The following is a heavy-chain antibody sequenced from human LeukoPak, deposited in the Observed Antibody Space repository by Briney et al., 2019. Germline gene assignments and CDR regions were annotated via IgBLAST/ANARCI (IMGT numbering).Heavy chain of an antibody. V-gene: IGHV3-15*01. CDR1: GFTFSNAW. CDR3: TTDGLELPSRSY. Sequence: AGGSLRLSCAASGFTFSNAWMSWVRQAPGKGLEWVGRIKSKTDGGTTDYAAPVKGRFTISRDDSKNTLYLQMNSLKTEDTAVYYCTTDGLELPSRSYWGQGTLVTVSS. D-gene: IGHD1-7*01. J-gene: IGHJ4*02. CDR2: IKSKTDGGTT.